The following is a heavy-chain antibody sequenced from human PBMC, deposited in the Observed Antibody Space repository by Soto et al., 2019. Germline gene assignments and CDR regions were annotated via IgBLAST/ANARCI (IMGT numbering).Heavy chain of an antibody. D-gene: IGHD3-9*01. CDR3: ARGADILTGYPTVDY. Sequence: ASVKVSCKASGYTFTSYYMHWVRQAPGQGLEWMGIINPSGGSTSYAQKFKGRVTMTRNTSISTAYMELSSLRSEDTAVYYCARGADILTGYPTVDYWGQGTLVTVSS. J-gene: IGHJ4*02. V-gene: IGHV1-46*01. CDR1: GYTFTSYY. CDR2: INPSGGST.